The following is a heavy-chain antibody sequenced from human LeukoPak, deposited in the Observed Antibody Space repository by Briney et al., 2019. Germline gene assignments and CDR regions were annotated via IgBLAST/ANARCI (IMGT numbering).Heavy chain of an antibody. J-gene: IGHJ6*02. D-gene: IGHD2/OR15-2a*01. CDR1: EXTFSSYA. CDR2: ISASGGST. Sequence: GGSLRLSCAASEXTFSSYAMQWVRQAPGKGLEWVSGISASGGSTWYADSVKGRFTISRDNSKNTLYLQMNSLRAEDTAVYYCAKYVSAKGPPYALDVWGQGTSVTVSS. CDR3: AKYVSAKGPPYALDV. V-gene: IGHV3-23*01.